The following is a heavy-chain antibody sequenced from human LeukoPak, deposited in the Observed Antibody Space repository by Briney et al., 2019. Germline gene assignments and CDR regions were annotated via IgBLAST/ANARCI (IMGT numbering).Heavy chain of an antibody. J-gene: IGHJ3*02. CDR3: ARVYYYDSSGYYDAFDI. CDR1: GGTFSSYA. D-gene: IGHD3-22*01. Sequence: SVKVSCKASGGTFSSYAISWVRQAPGQGLEWMGGIIPIFGTANYAQKFQGRVTITADESTSTDYMELRSLRSEDTAVYYCARVYYYDSSGYYDAFDIWGQGTMVTVSS. V-gene: IGHV1-69*13. CDR2: IIPIFGTA.